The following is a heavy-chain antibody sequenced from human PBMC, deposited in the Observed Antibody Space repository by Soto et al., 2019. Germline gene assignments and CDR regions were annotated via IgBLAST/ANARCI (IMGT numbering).Heavy chain of an antibody. D-gene: IGHD2-15*01. Sequence: PGGSLRLSCAVSGFTFTNYAMTWVRQGPGKGLEWVSALSGSGGRTYYADSVRGRFTISRDNSKNTLYLQMNSLRAEDTALYYCAKNVDSDYYYAMDVWGQGTTVTVSS. CDR3: AKNVDSDYYYAMDV. V-gene: IGHV3-23*01. CDR1: GFTFTNYA. J-gene: IGHJ6*02. CDR2: LSGSGGRT.